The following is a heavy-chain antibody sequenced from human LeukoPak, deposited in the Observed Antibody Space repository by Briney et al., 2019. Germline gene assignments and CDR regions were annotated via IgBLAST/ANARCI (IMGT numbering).Heavy chain of an antibody. CDR1: GFTVSNNY. Sequence: TGGSLRLSCAVSGFTVSNNYMNWIRQAPGKGLEWVSIIYSGGRTYYADSAKGRFTISRDIFKNIVYLQMNSLRAEDTAVYYCAREGATTAFDYWGQGTLVTVSS. D-gene: IGHD1-26*01. CDR3: AREGATTAFDY. CDR2: IYSGGRT. V-gene: IGHV3-53*01. J-gene: IGHJ4*02.